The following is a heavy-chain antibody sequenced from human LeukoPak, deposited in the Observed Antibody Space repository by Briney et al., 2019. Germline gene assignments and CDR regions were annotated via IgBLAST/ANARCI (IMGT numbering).Heavy chain of an antibody. CDR2: ISYSGIT. V-gene: IGHV4-59*01. CDR1: GVSISSFY. Sequence: SETLSLTCTVSGVSISSFYWSWTRQPPGRGLEWIGYISYSGITNYNPSLKSRVTISIDTSKNQFSLKLSPVTAADTAVYYCARHSSDDVFDIWGQGTMVTVSS. J-gene: IGHJ3*02. CDR3: ARHSSDDVFDI.